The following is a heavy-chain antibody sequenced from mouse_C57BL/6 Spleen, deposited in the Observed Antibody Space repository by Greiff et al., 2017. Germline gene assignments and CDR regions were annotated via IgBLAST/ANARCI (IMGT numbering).Heavy chain of an antibody. CDR1: GYTFTSYW. V-gene: IGHV1-50*01. CDR2: IDPSDSYT. D-gene: IGHD2-3*01. J-gene: IGHJ3*01. Sequence: VQLQESGAELVKPGASVKLSCKASGYTFTSYWMQWVKQRPGQGLEWIGEIDPSDSYTNYNQKFKGKATLTVDTSSSTAYMQLSSLTSEDSAVYYCARGGIYDGYYPAYWGQGTLVTVSA. CDR3: ARGGIYDGYYPAY.